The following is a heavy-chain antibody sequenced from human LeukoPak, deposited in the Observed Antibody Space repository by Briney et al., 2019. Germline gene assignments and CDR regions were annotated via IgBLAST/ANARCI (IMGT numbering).Heavy chain of an antibody. Sequence: GGSLRLSCAASGFTFSSYSMNWVRQAPGKGLEWVSAIGGSGGSTYSADSVKGRFTISRDNSKNTLYLQMNSLRAEDTAVYYCAQVSAAAGLDYWGQGTLVTVSS. CDR1: GFTFSSYS. J-gene: IGHJ4*02. CDR3: AQVSAAAGLDY. CDR2: IGGSGGST. D-gene: IGHD6-13*01. V-gene: IGHV3-23*01.